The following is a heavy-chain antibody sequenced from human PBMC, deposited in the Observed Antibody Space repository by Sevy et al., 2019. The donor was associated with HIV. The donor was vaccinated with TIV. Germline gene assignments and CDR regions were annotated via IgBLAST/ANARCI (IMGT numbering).Heavy chain of an antibody. CDR3: ARESDYYGLGSLFDY. D-gene: IGHD3-10*01. J-gene: IGHJ4*02. Sequence: SETLSLTCTVSGGSISSYYCSWIRQPPGKGLEWIGYIYYSGSTNYNPSLKSRVTISVDTSKNQFSLRLSSVTAADTAVYYCARESDYYGLGSLFDYWGQGALVTVSS. V-gene: IGHV4-59*01. CDR1: GGSISSYY. CDR2: IYYSGST.